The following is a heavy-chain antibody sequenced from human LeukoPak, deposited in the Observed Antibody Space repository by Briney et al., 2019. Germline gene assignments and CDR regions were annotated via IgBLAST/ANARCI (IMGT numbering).Heavy chain of an antibody. CDR3: ARGLRIHYYGSGNWFDP. J-gene: IGHJ5*02. CDR1: GGSISSGGYS. Sequence: PSETLSLTCAVSGGSISSGGYSWSWIRQPPGKGLEWIGYIYHSGSTYYNPSLKSRVTISVDRPKNQFSLKLSSVTAADTAVYYCARGLRIHYYGSGNWFDPWGQGTLDTVSS. V-gene: IGHV4-30-2*01. CDR2: IYHSGST. D-gene: IGHD3-10*01.